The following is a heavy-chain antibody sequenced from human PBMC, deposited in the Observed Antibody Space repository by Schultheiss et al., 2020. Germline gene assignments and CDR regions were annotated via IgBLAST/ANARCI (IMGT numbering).Heavy chain of an antibody. CDR2: IYPGDSDT. V-gene: IGHV5-51*01. Sequence: VESLKISCKASGGTFSSYAISWVRQMPGKCLEWMGIIYPGDSDTRYSPSFQGQVTISADKSISTAYLQWSSLKASDTAMYYCTRRLESRYFDYWCQGTLVTVSS. CDR3: TRRLESRYFDY. J-gene: IGHJ4*02. CDR1: GGTFSSYA. D-gene: IGHD3-3*01.